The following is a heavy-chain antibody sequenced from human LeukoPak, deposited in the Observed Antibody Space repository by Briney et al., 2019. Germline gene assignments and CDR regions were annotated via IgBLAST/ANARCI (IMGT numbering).Heavy chain of an antibody. CDR1: TGSISSGGYY. CDR3: ARAPRDGYNYSDY. CDR2: IYYSGST. D-gene: IGHD5-24*01. V-gene: IGHV4-31*03. J-gene: IGHJ4*02. Sequence: SETLSLTCTVSTGSISSGGYYWSWIRQHPGKVLEWIGYIYYSGSTYYNPSLKSRVTISVDTSKNQFSLKLSSVTAADTAVYYCARAPRDGYNYSDYWGQGTLVTVSS.